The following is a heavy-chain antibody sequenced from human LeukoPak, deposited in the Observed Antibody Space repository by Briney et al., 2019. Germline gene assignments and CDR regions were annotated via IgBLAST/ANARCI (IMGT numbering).Heavy chain of an antibody. CDR3: ARVITMVRGALDY. CDR2: ISSSSSYI. J-gene: IGHJ4*02. CDR1: GFTFSSYS. Sequence: PGRSLRLSCAASGFTFSSYSMNWVRQAPGKGLEWVSSISSSSSYIYYADSVKGRFTISRDHAKNSLYLQMNSLRAEDTAVYYCARVITMVRGALDYWGQGTLVTVSS. V-gene: IGHV3-21*01. D-gene: IGHD3-10*01.